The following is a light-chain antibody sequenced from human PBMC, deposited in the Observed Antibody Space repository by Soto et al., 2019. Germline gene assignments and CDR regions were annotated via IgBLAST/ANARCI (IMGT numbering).Light chain of an antibody. V-gene: IGLV2-11*01. CDR3: CSYAGSYRAV. CDR2: DVS. Sequence: QSALTQPRSVSGSPGQSVTISCTGTSSDVGGYNYVSWYQQHPGKAPKLMIYDVSKRPSGVPDRFSGSKSGNTASLTISGLQAEDEADYYCCSYAGSYRAVFGTGTNVTVL. CDR1: SSDVGGYNY. J-gene: IGLJ1*01.